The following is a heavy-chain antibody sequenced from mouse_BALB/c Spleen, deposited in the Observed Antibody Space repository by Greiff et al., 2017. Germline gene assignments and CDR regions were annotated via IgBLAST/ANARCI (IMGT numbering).Heavy chain of an antibody. J-gene: IGHJ4*01. CDR2: ISSGGST. V-gene: IGHV5-6-5*01. D-gene: IGHD3-1*01. CDR3: ARTGYFYAMDY. CDR1: GFTFSSYA. Sequence: EVQLVESGGGLVKPGGSLKLSCAASGFTFSSYAMSWVRQTPEKRLEWVASISSGGSTYYPDSVKGRFTISRDNARNILYLQMSSLRSEDTAMYYCARTGYFYAMDYWGQGTSVTVSS.